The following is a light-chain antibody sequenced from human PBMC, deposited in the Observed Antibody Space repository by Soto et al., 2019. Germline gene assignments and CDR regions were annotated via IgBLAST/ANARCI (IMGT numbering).Light chain of an antibody. CDR1: QSISNS. CDR2: KAS. CDR3: QHYNDYSPYT. J-gene: IGKJ2*01. V-gene: IGKV1-5*03. Sequence: DMQMTKSPSTLSASVGDRVTITCRASQSISNSLAWYQQKPGKAPKLLIYKASSLESGVPSRFSGRGSGTEFTLAISSLQPDDFATYYCQHYNDYSPYTFGQGTKLEIK.